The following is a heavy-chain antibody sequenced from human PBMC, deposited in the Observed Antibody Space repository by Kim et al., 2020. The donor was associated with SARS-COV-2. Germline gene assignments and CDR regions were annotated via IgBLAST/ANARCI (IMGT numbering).Heavy chain of an antibody. CDR3: AKEGGTDYGDYWGAFDY. J-gene: IGHJ4*02. CDR2: ISYDGSNK. CDR1: GFTFSSYG. D-gene: IGHD4-17*01. V-gene: IGHV3-30*18. Sequence: GGSLRLSCAASGFTFSSYGMHWVRQAPGKGLEWVAVISYDGSNKYYADSVKGRFTISRDNSKNTLYLQMNSLRAEDTAVYYCAKEGGTDYGDYWGAFDYWGQGTLVTVSS.